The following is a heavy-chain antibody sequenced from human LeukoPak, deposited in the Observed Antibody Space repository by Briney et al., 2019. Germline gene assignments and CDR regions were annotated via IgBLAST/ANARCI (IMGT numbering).Heavy chain of an antibody. V-gene: IGHV4-59*01. CDR2: IYYSGST. D-gene: IGHD3-10*01. CDR1: GGSISSYY. CDR3: ARGPGSYLHTFDI. Sequence: PETLSLTCTVSGGSISSYYWSWIRQPPGEGLEWIGYIYYSGSTNYNPSLKSRVTISVDTSKNQFSLKLSSVTAADTAVYYCARGPGSYLHTFDIWGQGTMVTVSS. J-gene: IGHJ3*02.